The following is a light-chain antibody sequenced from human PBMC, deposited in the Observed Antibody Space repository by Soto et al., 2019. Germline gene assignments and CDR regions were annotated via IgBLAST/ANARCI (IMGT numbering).Light chain of an antibody. CDR3: QLYATSTPT. CDR2: HTS. CDR1: QSTDRR. V-gene: IGKV1-5*01. J-gene: IGKJ1*01. Sequence: DIQRTQSPSPLHASIGDRVTITYRASQSTDRRLAWYQQIPGKGPKILNYHTSTLQSGVQSSFSGSGSGTAFTHTISRLQADEFDTYFCQLYATSTPTFSQG.